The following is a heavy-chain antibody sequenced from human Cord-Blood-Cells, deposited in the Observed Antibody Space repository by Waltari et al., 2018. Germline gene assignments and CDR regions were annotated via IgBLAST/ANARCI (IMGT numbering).Heavy chain of an antibody. D-gene: IGHD3-3*01. J-gene: IGHJ3*02. CDR1: GGSISSSSYY. Sequence: QLQLQESCPGLVKPSETLSLTCTVSGGSISSSSYYWGWIRQPPGKGLEWIGSIYYSGSTYYNPSLKSRVTISVDTSKNQFSLKLSSVTAADTAVYYCASPYYDFWSGYYQEAFDIWGQGTMVTVSS. V-gene: IGHV4-39*01. CDR3: ASPYYDFWSGYYQEAFDI. CDR2: IYYSGST.